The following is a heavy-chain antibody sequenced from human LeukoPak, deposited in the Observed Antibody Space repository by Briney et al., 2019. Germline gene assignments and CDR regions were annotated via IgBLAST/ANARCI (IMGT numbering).Heavy chain of an antibody. CDR2: IIPIFGTA. D-gene: IGHD2-2*01. V-gene: IGHV1-69*06. CDR3: ARAYCSSTSCPLDY. CDR1: GGTFSSYA. Sequence: SVKVSCKASGGTFSSYAISWVRQAPGQGLEWMGGIIPIFGTANYAQKFPGRVTITADKSTGTAYMELSSLRSEDTAVYYCARAYCSSTSCPLDYWGQGTLVTVSS. J-gene: IGHJ4*02.